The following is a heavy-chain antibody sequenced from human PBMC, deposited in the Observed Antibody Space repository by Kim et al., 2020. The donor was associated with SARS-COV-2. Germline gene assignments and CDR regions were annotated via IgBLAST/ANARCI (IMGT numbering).Heavy chain of an antibody. Sequence: GSLRLSCAASGFTFSSYVLHWVRQAPGKGLEWVAIISSDGIKKDYADSVKGRFTISRDNSKNTLYLQMNSLRPEDTAVYYCARKASGYFGAGTYYNGQFDYWGQGTLVTVSS. J-gene: IGHJ4*02. D-gene: IGHD3-10*01. CDR2: ISSDGIKK. CDR1: GFTFSSYV. V-gene: IGHV3-30*04. CDR3: ARKASGYFGAGTYYNGQFDY.